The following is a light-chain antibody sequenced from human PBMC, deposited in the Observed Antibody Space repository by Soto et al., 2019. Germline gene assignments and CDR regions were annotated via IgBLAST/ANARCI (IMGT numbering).Light chain of an antibody. CDR1: QSISSW. J-gene: IGKJ5*01. V-gene: IGKV1-5*01. Sequence: DIQMTQSPSTLSASVGDRVTITCRASQSISSWLAWYQQKPGKAPNLLIYDASSLESGVPSRFSGSGSGTEFTLTIRSLKPDDFATDYCQQYNSYITFGQGTRLEIK. CDR2: DAS. CDR3: QQYNSYIT.